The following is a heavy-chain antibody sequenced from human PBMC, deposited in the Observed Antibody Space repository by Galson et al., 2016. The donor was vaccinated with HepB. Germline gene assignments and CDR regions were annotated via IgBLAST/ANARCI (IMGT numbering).Heavy chain of an antibody. V-gene: IGHV3-33*01. CDR3: AAYDTGHFAY. D-gene: IGHD3-9*01. CDR2: IWYEGSNK. Sequence: SLRLSCAASGFTFRSYGMHWVRQAPGKGLEWVAVIWYEGSNKYYGDSVKGRFTLSRDNSKNTLYLQMNSLGPEDTVVYYCAAYDTGHFAYWGQGTVVTVSS. J-gene: IGHJ4*02. CDR1: GFTFRSYG.